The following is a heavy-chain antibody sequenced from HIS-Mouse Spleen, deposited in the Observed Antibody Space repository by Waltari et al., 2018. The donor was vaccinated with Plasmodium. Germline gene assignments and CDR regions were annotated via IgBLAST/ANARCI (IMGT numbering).Heavy chain of an antibody. V-gene: IGHV1-2*02. D-gene: IGHD1-26*01. CDR2: INPNRGGT. Sequence: QVQLVQSGAEVKKPGASVKVSCKASGYTFTGYYMHWVRQAPGQGLEWMGGINPNRGGTKYGQEFQGRVTMTRDTSISTAYMELSRLGSDDTAVYYCASPKWELLQGDAFDIWGQGTMVTVSS. CDR3: ASPKWELLQGDAFDI. CDR1: GYTFTGYY. J-gene: IGHJ3*02.